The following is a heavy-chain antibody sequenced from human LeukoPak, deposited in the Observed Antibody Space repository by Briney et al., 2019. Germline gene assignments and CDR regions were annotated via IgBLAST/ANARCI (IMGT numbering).Heavy chain of an antibody. J-gene: IGHJ4*02. V-gene: IGHV3-30-3*01. CDR1: GFTFSSYA. Sequence: GGSLRLSCAASGFTFSSYAMHWVRQAPGKGLEWVAVISYDGSNKYYADSVKGRFTISRDNSKNTLYLQMNSLRAEDTAVYYCARHAGADNINWYSLDYWGQGSLVTISS. CDR3: ARHAGADNINWYSLDY. D-gene: IGHD2-21*02. CDR2: ISYDGSNK.